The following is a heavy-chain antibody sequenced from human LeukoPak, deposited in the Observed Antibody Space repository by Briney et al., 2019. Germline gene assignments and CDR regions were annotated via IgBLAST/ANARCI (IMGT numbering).Heavy chain of an antibody. V-gene: IGHV1-18*01. J-gene: IGHJ4*02. CDR1: GYAFNYYG. CDR2: ISAYNGNT. D-gene: IGHD3-10*01. CDR3: ARSGELEEVDY. Sequence: ASVKVSCKASGYAFNYYGINWVRQAPGQGLEWMGWISAYNGNTNYAQKLQGRVTMTTDTSTSTAYMELRSLRSDDTAVYYCARSGELEEVDYWGQGTLVTVSS.